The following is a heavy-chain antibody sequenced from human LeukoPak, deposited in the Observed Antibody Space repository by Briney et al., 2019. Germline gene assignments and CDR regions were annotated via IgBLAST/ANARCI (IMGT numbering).Heavy chain of an antibody. CDR1: GDFITAYY. CDR2: VYYSGST. CDR3: ASNTGTVFDY. D-gene: IGHD7-27*01. V-gene: IGHV4-59*01. J-gene: IGHJ4*02. Sequence: SETLSLTCTVSGDFITAYYWSWIRQPPGKGLEWIGYVYYSGSTEYNPSLRSRVAISLEMSKHQFSLNLTSVTAADTAVYYCASNTGTVFDYWGQGALVTVSS.